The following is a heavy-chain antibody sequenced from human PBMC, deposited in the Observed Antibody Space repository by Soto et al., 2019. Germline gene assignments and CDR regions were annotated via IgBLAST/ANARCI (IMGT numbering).Heavy chain of an antibody. V-gene: IGHV3-48*01. D-gene: IGHD4-17*01. J-gene: IGHJ5*02. Sequence: GGSLRLSCAASGFSFSSYGILWVRQAPGKGLEWVSYICSNSSTKYYADSVKGRFTISRDNAKNSLYLQMNSLRAEDTAVYYCAREADYVNWFDPWGQGTLVTVSS. CDR1: GFSFSSYG. CDR3: AREADYVNWFDP. CDR2: ICSNSSTK.